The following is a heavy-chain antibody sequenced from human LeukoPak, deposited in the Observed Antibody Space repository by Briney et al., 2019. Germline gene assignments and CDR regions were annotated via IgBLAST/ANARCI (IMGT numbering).Heavy chain of an antibody. J-gene: IGHJ4*02. Sequence: GGSLRLSCAASGFTSSSFGMSWVRQAPGRGEEGVANIKHDGSEKYYVDPVKGRFNISRDNAKHSLYLQMNSLRAEDTAVYYCSATRIAPASDYWGQGTLVTVSS. D-gene: IGHD6-13*01. CDR2: IKHDGSEK. CDR1: GFTSSSFG. CDR3: SATRIAPASDY. V-gene: IGHV3-7*01.